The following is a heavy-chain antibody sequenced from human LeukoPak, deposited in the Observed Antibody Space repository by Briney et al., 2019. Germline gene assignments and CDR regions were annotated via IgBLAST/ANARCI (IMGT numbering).Heavy chain of an antibody. D-gene: IGHD3-10*01. Sequence: SVKFSCKASGGTFSSYAISWVRQAPGQGLEWMGGIIPIFGTANYAQKFQGRVTITADESTSTAYMELSSLRSEDTAVYYCAKVSSMVRGVTITPLLEDWGQGTLVTVSS. CDR1: GGTFSSYA. J-gene: IGHJ4*02. CDR2: IIPIFGTA. CDR3: AKVSSMVRGVTITPLLED. V-gene: IGHV1-69*13.